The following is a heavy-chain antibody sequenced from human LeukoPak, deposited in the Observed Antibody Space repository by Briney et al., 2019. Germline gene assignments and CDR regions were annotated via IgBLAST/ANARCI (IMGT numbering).Heavy chain of an antibody. D-gene: IGHD3-22*01. V-gene: IGHV3-33*08. CDR3: ARERYYYDSSGLCDY. CDR2: IWYDGSNK. J-gene: IGHJ4*02. Sequence: GGSLRLSCAASGFTFSSYGMHWVRQAPGKGLEWVAVIWYDGSNKYYADSVKGRFTISRDNSKNTLYLQMNSLRAEDTAVYYCARERYYYDSSGLCDYWGQGTLVTVSS. CDR1: GFTFSSYG.